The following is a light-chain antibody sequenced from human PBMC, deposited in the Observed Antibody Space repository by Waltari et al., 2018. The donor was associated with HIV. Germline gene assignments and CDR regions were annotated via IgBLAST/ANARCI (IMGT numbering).Light chain of an antibody. J-gene: IGKJ3*01. Sequence: QLTQSPSSLSAFIGDFVPMNCRASQGIGFDLAWYQQKPGGPPTLLIYDVSKLQSGVPTRFSGSGSGTNFSLTISSLQPEDLADYSCQHYNSDPLFVFGPGTKV. CDR2: DVS. V-gene: IGKV1-13*02. CDR3: QHYNSDPLFV. CDR1: QGIGFD.